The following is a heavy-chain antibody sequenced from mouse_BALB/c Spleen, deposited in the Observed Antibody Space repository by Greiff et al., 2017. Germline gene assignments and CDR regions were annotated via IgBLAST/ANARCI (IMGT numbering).Heavy chain of an antibody. D-gene: IGHD2-3*01. CDR2: INPSTGYT. CDR3: AKGYDGYPYYYAMDY. V-gene: IGHV1-7*01. Sequence: VQLQESGAELAKPGASVKMSCKASGYTFTSYWMPWVKQRPGQGLEWIGYINPSTGYTEYNQKFKDKATLTADKSSSTAYMQLSSLTSEDSAVYYCAKGYDGYPYYYAMDYWGQGTSVTVSS. CDR1: GYTFTSYW. J-gene: IGHJ4*01.